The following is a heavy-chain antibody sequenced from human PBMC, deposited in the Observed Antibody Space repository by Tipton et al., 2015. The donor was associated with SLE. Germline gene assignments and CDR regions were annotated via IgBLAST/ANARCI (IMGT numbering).Heavy chain of an antibody. J-gene: IGHJ3*02. CDR1: GYSFTSYW. D-gene: IGHD3-16*01. CDR3: ARKFGAILRVSEGAFDI. Sequence: QLVQSGAEVKKPGESLRISCKGSGYSFTSYWISWVRQMPGKGLEWMGKIDPSDSYTNYSPSFQGHVTISADKSISTAYLQWSSLKASDTAMYYCARKFGAILRVSEGAFDIWGQGTMVTVSS. V-gene: IGHV5-10-1*01. CDR2: IDPSDSYT.